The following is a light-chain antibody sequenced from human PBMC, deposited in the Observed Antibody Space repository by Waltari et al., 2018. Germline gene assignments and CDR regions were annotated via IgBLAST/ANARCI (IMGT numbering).Light chain of an antibody. CDR3: STWDISLNTHV. CDR2: RNN. CDR1: HNNVGNQG. Sequence: QAGLTQPPSVSQGLRQTATLTSTGNHNNVGNQGALWLQQHQGHPPNLQSYRNNNRPSAISERFSASRSGNTASLTITELQPEDEADYYCSTWDISLNTHVFGTGTKVTVL. V-gene: IGLV10-54*04. J-gene: IGLJ1*01.